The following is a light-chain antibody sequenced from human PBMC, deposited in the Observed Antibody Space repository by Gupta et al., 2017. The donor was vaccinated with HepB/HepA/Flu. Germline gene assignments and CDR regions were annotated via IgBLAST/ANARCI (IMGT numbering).Light chain of an antibody. V-gene: IGLV1-51*02. CDR2: ENN. CDR3: ATWDSSLSAVV. Sequence: QSVLTQPLSVSAAPGQKVNISCSGSSSNIGNNHVSWYQQIPGTAPKLLMYENNKRPSGIPDRFSDPKSGTSATLDITGLQTGDEADYYCATWDSSLSAVVFGGGTKLTVL. CDR1: SSNIGNNH. J-gene: IGLJ3*02.